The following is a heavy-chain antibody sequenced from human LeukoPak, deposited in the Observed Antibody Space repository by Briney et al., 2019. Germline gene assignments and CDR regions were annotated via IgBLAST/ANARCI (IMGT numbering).Heavy chain of an antibody. J-gene: IGHJ6*03. CDR2: ISSSSSYI. V-gene: IGHV3-21*01. CDR3: ARDSWGVDPPSYMDV. D-gene: IGHD3-16*01. CDR1: GFTLSSYS. Sequence: PGGSLRLSCAASGFTLSSYSMNWVRQAPGKGLEWVSSISSSSSYIYYADSVKGRFTISRDNAKNSLYLQMNSLRAEDTAVYYCARDSWGVDPPSYMDVWGKGTTVTVSS.